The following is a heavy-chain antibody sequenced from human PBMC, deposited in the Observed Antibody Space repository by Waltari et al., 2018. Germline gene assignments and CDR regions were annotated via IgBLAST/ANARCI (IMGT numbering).Heavy chain of an antibody. CDR2: IYHSGST. D-gene: IGHD3-10*02. V-gene: IGHV4-30-2*01. Sequence: QLQLQESGSGLVKPSQTLSLTCAVSGGSISRGGYSWSWIRQPPGKGLEWIGYIYHSGSTYYNPSLKSRVTISVDRSKNQFSLKLSSVTAADTAVYYCARAEGLMFGEFDYWGQGTLVTVSS. CDR1: GGSISRGGYS. CDR3: ARAEGLMFGEFDY. J-gene: IGHJ4*02.